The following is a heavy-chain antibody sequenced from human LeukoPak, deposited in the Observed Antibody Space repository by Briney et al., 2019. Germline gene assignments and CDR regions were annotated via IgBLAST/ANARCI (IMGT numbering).Heavy chain of an antibody. Sequence: PSETLCLTCSVSGGSSNSNFWSWVRQPAGKGLEWIGRIYTSGSTNYNPSLKSRVTMSVDTSKNQFSLRLSSVTAADTAVYYCAIDDPLRVTATLDYWGQGILVTVSS. CDR2: IYTSGST. V-gene: IGHV4-4*07. J-gene: IGHJ4*02. D-gene: IGHD2-21*02. CDR1: GGSSNSNF. CDR3: AIDDPLRVTATLDY.